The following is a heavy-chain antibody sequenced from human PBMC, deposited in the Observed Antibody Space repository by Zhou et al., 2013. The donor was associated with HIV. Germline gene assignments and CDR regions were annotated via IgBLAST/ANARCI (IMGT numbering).Heavy chain of an antibody. CDR3: ARDEDYCSSSGCHTNWFDS. D-gene: IGHD6-19*01. J-gene: IGHJ5*01. Sequence: QVQLVQSGAEVKNPGSSVKVSCKASRGAFRSYGISWVRQAAGQGLEWMGGIIPIFKTVNYAQKFQGRVTITADELTKTVYMELRSLRSEDTAIYYCARDEDYCSSSGCHTNWFDSWGPGTLVTVSS. CDR1: RGAFRSYG. V-gene: IGHV1-69*12. CDR2: IIPIFKTV.